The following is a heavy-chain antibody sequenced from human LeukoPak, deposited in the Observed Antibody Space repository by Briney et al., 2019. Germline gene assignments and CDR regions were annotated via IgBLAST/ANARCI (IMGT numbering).Heavy chain of an antibody. CDR1: GYSVSSGYY. Sequence: SETLSLTCTVSGYSVSSGYYWGWIRQPPGKGLEWIGEINHSGSTNYNPSLRSRVTISVDTSKNQFSLKLSSVTAADTAVYYCARGEQQLVPHFDYWGQGTLVTVSS. V-gene: IGHV4-38-2*02. D-gene: IGHD6-13*01. J-gene: IGHJ4*02. CDR3: ARGEQQLVPHFDY. CDR2: INHSGST.